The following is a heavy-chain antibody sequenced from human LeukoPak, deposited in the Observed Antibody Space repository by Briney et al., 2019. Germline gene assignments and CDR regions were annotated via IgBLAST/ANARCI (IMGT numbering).Heavy chain of an antibody. CDR1: GFNFIDYS. J-gene: IGHJ4*01. CDR2: IGISSGNT. Sequence: GGSLRLTCAASGFNFIDYSMNWVRQAPGKGLEWISYIGISSGNTKYADSVKGRFTISRDKARNSLYLQMNSLRVEDTAMYYCARDHRYAFDNWGHGTLVAVSS. V-gene: IGHV3-48*01. CDR3: ARDHRYAFDN. D-gene: IGHD5-12*01.